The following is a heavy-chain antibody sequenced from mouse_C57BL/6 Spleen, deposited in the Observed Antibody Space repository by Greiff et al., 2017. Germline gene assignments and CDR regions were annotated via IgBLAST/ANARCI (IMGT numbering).Heavy chain of an antibody. CDR2: INYDGSST. V-gene: IGHV5-16*01. CDR1: GFTFSDYY. Sequence: EVKLTESEGGLVQPGSSMKLSCTASGFTFSDYYMAWVRQVPEKGLEWVANINYDGSSTYYLDSLKSRFIISRDNAKNILYLQMSSLKSEDTATYYCARDRDGYYYFDYWGQGTTLTVSS. D-gene: IGHD2-3*01. J-gene: IGHJ2*01. CDR3: ARDRDGYYYFDY.